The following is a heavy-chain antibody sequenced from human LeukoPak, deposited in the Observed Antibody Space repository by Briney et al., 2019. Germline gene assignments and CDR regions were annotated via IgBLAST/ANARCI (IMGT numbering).Heavy chain of an antibody. J-gene: IGHJ4*02. Sequence: SETLSLTCAVSGGSFSGYYWSWIRQPPGKGLEWIGEINHSGSTNYNPSLKSRVTISVDTSKNQFSLKLSSVTAADTAVYYCAAGQGYWGQGTLVTVSS. CDR2: INHSGST. V-gene: IGHV4-34*01. CDR3: AAGQGY. CDR1: GGSFSGYY.